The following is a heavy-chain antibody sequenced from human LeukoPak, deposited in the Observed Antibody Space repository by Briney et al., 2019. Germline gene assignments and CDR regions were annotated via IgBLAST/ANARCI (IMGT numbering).Heavy chain of an antibody. CDR2: INPSGGST. CDR3: ARDARIVGATSYFDY. Sequence: ASVKVSCKASGYTFTSYYMHWVRQAPGQGLEWMGIINPSGGSTSYAQKFQGRVTMTRDMSTSTVYMELSSLRSEDTAVYYCARDARIVGATSYFDYWGQGTLVTVSS. D-gene: IGHD1-26*01. J-gene: IGHJ4*02. CDR1: GYTFTSYY. V-gene: IGHV1-46*01.